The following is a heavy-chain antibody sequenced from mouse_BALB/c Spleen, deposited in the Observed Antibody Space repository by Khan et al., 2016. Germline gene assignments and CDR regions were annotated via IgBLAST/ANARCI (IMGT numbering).Heavy chain of an antibody. CDR3: ARAPYYGNYDYVMDY. J-gene: IGHJ4*01. D-gene: IGHD2-10*01. Sequence: QVQLKQSGAELMKPGASVKISCKATGYTFSNYWIEWVKQRPGHGLEWIGEILSGSDTNNYNEKFKGKATFTADTSYNTAYMQLSSLTSEDAAGYYCARAPYYGNYDYVMDYWGQGTSVTVSS. CDR1: GYTFSNYW. V-gene: IGHV1-9*01. CDR2: ILSGSDTN.